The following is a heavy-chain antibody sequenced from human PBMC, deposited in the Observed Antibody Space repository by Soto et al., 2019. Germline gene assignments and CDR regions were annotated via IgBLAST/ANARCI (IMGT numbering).Heavy chain of an antibody. Sequence: QIQLVQSGGEVKKPGASVKVSCKSSGYKFISHSITWVRQAPGLGLEWMGRISAYNGNTNYAQKLQGRVTMTTDTSTNTAYMELRSLRADDTAVYYCARGAFCGGAPGCRDMDVWGQGTTVNVAS. V-gene: IGHV1-18*01. CDR1: GYKFISHS. CDR2: ISAYNGNT. CDR3: ARGAFCGGAPGCRDMDV. J-gene: IGHJ6*02. D-gene: IGHD2-21*01.